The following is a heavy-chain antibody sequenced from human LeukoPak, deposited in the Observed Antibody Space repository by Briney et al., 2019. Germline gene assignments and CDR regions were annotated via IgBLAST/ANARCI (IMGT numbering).Heavy chain of an antibody. CDR3: ARGSRDCSGGGCYSVDYYMDV. Sequence: ASVKVSCKASGYTFTSYDINWVRQVTGQGLEWMGWMNPNSGNTGYAQKFQGRVTMTRNTSISTAYMELSSLRSEDTAVYYCARGSRDCSGGGCYSVDYYMDVWGKGTTVTISS. V-gene: IGHV1-8*01. J-gene: IGHJ6*03. CDR1: GYTFTSYD. CDR2: MNPNSGNT. D-gene: IGHD2-15*01.